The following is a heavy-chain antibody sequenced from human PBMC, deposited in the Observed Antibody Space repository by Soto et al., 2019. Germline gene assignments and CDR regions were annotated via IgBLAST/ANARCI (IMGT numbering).Heavy chain of an antibody. CDR3: ASFCSSTSGYYYYGRAV. V-gene: IGHV4-34*01. CDR2: INHSGST. CDR1: GGSFSGYY. Sequence: SETLSLTCAVYGGSFSGYYWSWIRQPPGKGLEWIGEINHSGSTNYNPSLKSRVTISVDTSKNQFSLKLSSVTAADTAVYYCASFCSSTSGYYYYGRAVWGQGTTATVSS. D-gene: IGHD2-2*01. J-gene: IGHJ6*02.